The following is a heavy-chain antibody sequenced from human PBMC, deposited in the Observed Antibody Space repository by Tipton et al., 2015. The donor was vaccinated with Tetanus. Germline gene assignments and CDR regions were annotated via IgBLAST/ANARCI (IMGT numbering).Heavy chain of an antibody. CDR3: LSWGASGNH. J-gene: IGHJ5*02. D-gene: IGHD3-16*01. CDR2: ISSSSRYI. V-gene: IGHV3-21*01. CDR1: GFMFSSYA. Sequence: SLRLSCAASGFMFSSYALSWVRQAPGKGLEWVSSISSSSRYIYYADSVKGRFTISRDNAKNSLYLQMNSLRVEDTAVYYCLSWGASGNHWSQGTLVTVSS.